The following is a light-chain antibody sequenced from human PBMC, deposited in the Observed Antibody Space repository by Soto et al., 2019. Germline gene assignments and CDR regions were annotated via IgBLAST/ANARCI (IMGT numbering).Light chain of an antibody. CDR3: QQRNNWPPIN. J-gene: IGKJ5*01. V-gene: IGKV3-11*01. Sequence: EIVLTQSPATLSLSPGERATLSCRASQSVRRYLAWYQQKPGQAPRLLIYDASTRATGIPARFSGSGSETDFTLTITSLEPEDFAVYYCQQRNNWPPINFGQGTRLEI. CDR2: DAS. CDR1: QSVRRY.